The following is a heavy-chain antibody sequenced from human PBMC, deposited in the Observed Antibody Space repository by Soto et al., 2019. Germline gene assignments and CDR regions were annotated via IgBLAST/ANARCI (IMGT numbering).Heavy chain of an antibody. Sequence: EVQLVESGGGLVQPGRSLRLSCAASGVTFDDYAMHWVRQAPGKGLEWVSGISWNSGSIGYADSVKGRFTISRDNAKNSLYLQMNSLRAEDTALYYCAKDRTGGSRTSTVWFDPWGQGTLVTVSS. CDR2: ISWNSGSI. D-gene: IGHD3-10*01. J-gene: IGHJ5*02. CDR1: GVTFDDYA. V-gene: IGHV3-9*01. CDR3: AKDRTGGSRTSTVWFDP.